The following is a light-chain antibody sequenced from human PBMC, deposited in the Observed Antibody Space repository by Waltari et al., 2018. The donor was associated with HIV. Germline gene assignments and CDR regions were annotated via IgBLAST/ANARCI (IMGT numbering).Light chain of an antibody. CDR1: SSAVGGYNY. V-gene: IGLV2-8*01. CDR2: EVS. CDR3: NSYAGSNNVL. Sequence: QSALTQPPSASGSPGQSVTISCTGTSSAVGGYNYVSWYQQHPGKAPKPMIYEVSKRPSGVPDRFSGSKSGNTASLTVSGLQAEDEADYYCNSYAGSNNVLFGGGTKVTVL. J-gene: IGLJ2*01.